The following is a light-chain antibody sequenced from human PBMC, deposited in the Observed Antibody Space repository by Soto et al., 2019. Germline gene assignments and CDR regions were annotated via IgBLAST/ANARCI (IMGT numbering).Light chain of an antibody. CDR1: QRVSNNC. J-gene: IGKJ5*01. CDR3: QQYGSSPPIT. V-gene: IGKV3-20*01. Sequence: EIVMTQSPGTLSLSPGERATLSCRGSQRVSNNCLAWYQQKPGQAPRLLIYGASTRATGIPDRFSGSGSATDFTLTISRLEPEDFAVYYCQQYGSSPPITFGQGTRLEIK. CDR2: GAS.